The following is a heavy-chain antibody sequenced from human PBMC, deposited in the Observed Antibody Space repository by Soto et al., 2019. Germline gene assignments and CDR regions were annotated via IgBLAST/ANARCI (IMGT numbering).Heavy chain of an antibody. Sequence: PGGSLRLSCAASGFTLSSYAMHWVRQAPGKGLEWVAVISYDGSNKYYADSVKGRFTISRDNSKNTLYLQMNSLRAEDTAVYYCARDRGWPPGSGFLEWFDYWGQGTLVTVSS. CDR2: ISYDGSNK. J-gene: IGHJ4*02. CDR3: ARDRGWPPGSGFLEWFDY. V-gene: IGHV3-30-3*01. CDR1: GFTLSSYA. D-gene: IGHD3-3*01.